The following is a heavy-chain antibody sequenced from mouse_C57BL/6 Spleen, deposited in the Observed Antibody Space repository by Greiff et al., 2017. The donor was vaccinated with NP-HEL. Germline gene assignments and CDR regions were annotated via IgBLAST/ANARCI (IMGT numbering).Heavy chain of an antibody. V-gene: IGHV2-5*01. J-gene: IGHJ1*03. CDR3: AKNYYYGSPWYFDV. D-gene: IGHD1-1*01. CDR2: IWRGGST. CDR1: GFSLTSYG. Sequence: VHLVESGPGLVQPSQSLSITCTVSGFSLTSYGVHWVRQSPGKGLEWLGVIWRGGSTDYNAAFMSRLSITKDNSKSQVFFKMNSLQADDTAIYYRAKNYYYGSPWYFDVWGTGTTVTVSS.